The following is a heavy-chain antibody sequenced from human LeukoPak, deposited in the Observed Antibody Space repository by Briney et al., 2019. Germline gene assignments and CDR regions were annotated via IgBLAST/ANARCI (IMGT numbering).Heavy chain of an antibody. CDR3: AREVLGIFRSGRWFDP. CDR1: GGSISSSGYY. V-gene: IGHV4-39*02. CDR2: IYYSGIT. Sequence: SETLSLTCTVSGGSISSSGYYWGWIRQSPGEGLEWIGNIYYSGITYYNPSLKSRVTISVDTSKNQFSLKLSSVTAADTAVYYCAREVLGIFRSGRWFDPWGQGTLVTVSS. D-gene: IGHD2-15*01. J-gene: IGHJ5*02.